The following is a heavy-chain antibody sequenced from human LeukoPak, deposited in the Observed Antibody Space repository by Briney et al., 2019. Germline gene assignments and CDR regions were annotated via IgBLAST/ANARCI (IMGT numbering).Heavy chain of an antibody. V-gene: IGHV3-48*01. D-gene: IGHD2-21*02. CDR2: ISSSSSTI. CDR3: AKEPSCGGDCYAFDY. J-gene: IGHJ4*02. CDR1: GFTFSSYS. Sequence: PGGSLRLSCAASGFTFSSYSMNWVRQAPGKGLEWVSYISSSSSTIYYADSVKGRFTISRDNSKNTLYLQMNSLRAEDTAVYYCAKEPSCGGDCYAFDYWGQGTLVTVSS.